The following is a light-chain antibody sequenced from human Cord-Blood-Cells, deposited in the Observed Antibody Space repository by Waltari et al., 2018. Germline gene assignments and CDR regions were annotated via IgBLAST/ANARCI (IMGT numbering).Light chain of an antibody. CDR2: DVS. CDR1: SSDVGGYNY. V-gene: IGLV2-11*01. CDR3: CSYAGSYTFV. J-gene: IGLJ3*02. Sequence: QSALTQPRSVSGSPGQSVTISCTGTSSDVGGYNYVSWYQQRPGKAPKLMIYDVSKRPSGVPDRFSGSKSGNTASLTISGLQAEDGADYCCCSYAGSYTFVFGGGTKLTVL.